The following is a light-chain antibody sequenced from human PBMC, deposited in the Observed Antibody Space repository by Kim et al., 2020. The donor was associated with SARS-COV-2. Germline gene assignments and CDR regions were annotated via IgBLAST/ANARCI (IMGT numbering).Light chain of an antibody. CDR1: TSSIGSNT. V-gene: IGLV1-44*01. Sequence: QSVLTQSPSASGTPGQSVTISCSGSTSSIGSNTANWYQQLPGTAPKVLIYSNNQRPSGVPDRFSGSKSGTSASLAISGLQSDDEADYYCASWDDSLKGWVFGGGTQLTVL. J-gene: IGLJ3*02. CDR2: SNN. CDR3: ASWDDSLKGWV.